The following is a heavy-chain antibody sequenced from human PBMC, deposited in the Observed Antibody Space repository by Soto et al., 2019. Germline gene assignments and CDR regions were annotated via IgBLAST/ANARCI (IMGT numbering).Heavy chain of an antibody. D-gene: IGHD2-2*02. Sequence: LRLSCAASGFTFRSYGMHWVRQAPCKGLEWVAVISYDGSNKEYADSVKGRFTISRDNSKNTLYVQMNSLRAEDTAVYYCATGICSSTSCYTVDYFDYWGQGTLVTVSS. CDR1: GFTFRSYG. J-gene: IGHJ4*02. CDR2: ISYDGSNK. CDR3: ATGICSSTSCYTVDYFDY. V-gene: IGHV3-30*03.